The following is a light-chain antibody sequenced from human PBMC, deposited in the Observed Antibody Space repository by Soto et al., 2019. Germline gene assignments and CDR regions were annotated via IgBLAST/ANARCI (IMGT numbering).Light chain of an antibody. Sequence: EIVMTQSPATLSVSPGERATLSCSASQSVSSNLAWYQQKPGQAPRLLIYGASTRATGIPARFSGSGSGTEFTLTISSLQSEDFAVYYCLQYNNWPPITFGQGTRLEIK. CDR2: GAS. CDR3: LQYNNWPPIT. J-gene: IGKJ5*01. CDR1: QSVSSN. V-gene: IGKV3-15*01.